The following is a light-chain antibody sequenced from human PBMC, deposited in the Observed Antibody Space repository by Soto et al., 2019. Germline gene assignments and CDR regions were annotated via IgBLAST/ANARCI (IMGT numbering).Light chain of an antibody. CDR2: GAS. CDR3: QQYGRSPYT. CDR1: QSVSSSH. J-gene: IGKJ2*01. V-gene: IGKV3-20*01. Sequence: EVVLTQSPGTLSLSPGERATLSCRASQSVSSSHLAWYQQKPGQAPRLLIYGASSRANGIPDRFSGSGSGTDLTLTITRLEPEDFAVYYCQQYGRSPYTFGQGTKLEIK.